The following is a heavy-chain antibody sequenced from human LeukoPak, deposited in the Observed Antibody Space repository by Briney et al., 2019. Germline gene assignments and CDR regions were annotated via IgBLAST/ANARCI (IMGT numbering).Heavy chain of an antibody. Sequence: ASVKVSCKASGYTFTSYDFNWVRQAPGQRLEWMGWMNPNSGNAGSAPKFQGRLTMTRDTSISTAYMELSSLTSEDTAVYYCARGEYFGSGGFDPWGQGTLVTVSS. V-gene: IGHV1-8*01. CDR3: ARGEYFGSGGFDP. D-gene: IGHD3-10*01. CDR2: MNPNSGNA. CDR1: GYTFTSYD. J-gene: IGHJ5*02.